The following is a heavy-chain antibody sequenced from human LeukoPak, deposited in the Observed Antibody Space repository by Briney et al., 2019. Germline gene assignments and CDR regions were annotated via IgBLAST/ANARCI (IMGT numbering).Heavy chain of an antibody. V-gene: IGHV4-34*01. CDR1: GGSFSGYY. CDR3: ARDSGAVADVSFDY. CDR2: INHSGST. J-gene: IGHJ4*02. D-gene: IGHD6-19*01. Sequence: SETLSLTCAVYGGSFSGYYWSWIRQPPGKGLEWIGEINHSGSTNYNPSLKSRVTISVDTSKNQFSLKLSSVTAADTAVYYCARDSGAVADVSFDYWGQGTLATVSS.